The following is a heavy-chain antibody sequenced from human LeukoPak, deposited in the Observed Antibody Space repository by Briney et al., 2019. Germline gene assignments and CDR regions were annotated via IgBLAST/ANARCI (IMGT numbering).Heavy chain of an antibody. J-gene: IGHJ6*03. Sequence: PGESLKISCKGSGYSFTSYWIGWVRQMPGKGLEWMGIIYPGDSDTRYSPSFQGQVTISADKSISTAYLQWSSLKASDTAMYYCARRKSSSSKTPNYYYYYMDVWGKGTTVTVSS. V-gene: IGHV5-51*03. CDR1: GYSFTSYW. CDR2: IYPGDSDT. CDR3: ARRKSSSSKTPNYYYYYMDV. D-gene: IGHD6-6*01.